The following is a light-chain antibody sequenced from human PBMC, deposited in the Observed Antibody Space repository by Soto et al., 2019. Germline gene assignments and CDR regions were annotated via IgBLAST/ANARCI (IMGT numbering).Light chain of an antibody. V-gene: IGKV3-20*01. CDR3: QQYHTSPYT. Sequence: IVLTQSPGTLSLSPGERATLSCRANQSIRTRYLAWYQQKPGQAPRLLIFAASGRPPTIPSRFSGSGSGTDFTLTISRLEAEDFAVYFCQQYHTSPYTFGQGTRLEIK. J-gene: IGKJ2*01. CDR2: AAS. CDR1: QSIRTRY.